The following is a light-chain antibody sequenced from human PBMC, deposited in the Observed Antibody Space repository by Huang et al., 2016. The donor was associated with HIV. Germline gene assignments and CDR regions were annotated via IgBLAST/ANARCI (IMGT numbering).Light chain of an antibody. CDR2: GSS. J-gene: IGKJ2*01. V-gene: IGKV3-15*01. Sequence: EIVMTQSPATLSVSQGERGTPSCRASQTINTNLAWYQQTPGQAPRLLIYGSSTRATGIPARFSGSGSGTDFSLTISSLQSEDAAVYYCQQYDSWPGTFGQGTKLEIK. CDR1: QTINTN. CDR3: QQYDSWPGT.